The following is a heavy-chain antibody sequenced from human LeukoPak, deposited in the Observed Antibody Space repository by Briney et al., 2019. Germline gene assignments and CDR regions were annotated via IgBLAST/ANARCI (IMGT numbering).Heavy chain of an antibody. CDR2: INPSGGST. D-gene: IGHD4-17*01. J-gene: IGHJ3*02. Sequence: ASVKVSCKASGYTLTSYYMHWVRQAPGQGLEWMGIINPSGGSTSYAQKFQGRVTMTRDTSTSTVYMELSSLRSEDTAVYYCARATYGDYEGSDAFDIWGQGTMVTVSS. CDR1: GYTLTSYY. CDR3: ARATYGDYEGSDAFDI. V-gene: IGHV1-46*01.